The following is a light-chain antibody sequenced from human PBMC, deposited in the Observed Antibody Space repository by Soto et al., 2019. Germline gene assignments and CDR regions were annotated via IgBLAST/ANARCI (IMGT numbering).Light chain of an antibody. CDR3: CSCTSSHTVV. CDR1: SSDVGAYNY. V-gene: IGLV2-11*01. J-gene: IGLJ2*01. CDR2: DVN. Sequence: QSVLTQPRSVSGSPGQSVTISCTGTSSDVGAYNYVSWYQQHPGKAPKLMIYDVNKRPSGVPYRFSGSKSGNTASLTISGLQAEDEADYYCCSCTSSHTVVFGGGTKLTVL.